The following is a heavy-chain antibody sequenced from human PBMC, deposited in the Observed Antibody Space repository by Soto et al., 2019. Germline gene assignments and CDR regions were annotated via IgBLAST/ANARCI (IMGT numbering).Heavy chain of an antibody. V-gene: IGHV4-59*01. CDR2: IYQRGTT. CDR1: GASITSYY. Sequence: SETLSLTCTVSGASITSYYWSWIRQPPGRGPEWIGYIYQRGTTLYNPALRGRLTISLDPSKDQFSLRLNSVTAADTGVYYCARAGTYPFFDYWGQGISVTVS. D-gene: IGHD1-26*01. CDR3: ARAGTYPFFDY. J-gene: IGHJ4*02.